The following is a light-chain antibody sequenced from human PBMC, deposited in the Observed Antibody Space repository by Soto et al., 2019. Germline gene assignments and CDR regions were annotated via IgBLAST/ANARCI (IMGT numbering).Light chain of an antibody. CDR1: SSDVGRYDY. J-gene: IGLJ1*01. CDR2: DVT. CDR3: CSFAGSYSYV. V-gene: IGLV2-11*01. Sequence: QSGVAHPRSVSASPGQSVTISCTGTSSDVGRYDYVSWYQQHPGKAPKLIVYDVTERPSGVPDRFSGSKSGNTASLTISGLQAEDEADYSCCSFAGSYSYVFGTGTKVTVL.